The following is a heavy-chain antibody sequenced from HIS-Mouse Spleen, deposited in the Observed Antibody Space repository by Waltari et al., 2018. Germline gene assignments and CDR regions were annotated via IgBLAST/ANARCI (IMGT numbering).Heavy chain of an antibody. V-gene: IGHV4-39*07. J-gene: IGHJ2*01. CDR2: IYYSGST. CDR1: GGSISSRSYY. CDR3: AREIPYSSCWYDWYFDL. D-gene: IGHD6-13*01. Sequence: QLQLQESGPGLVKPWETLSLTCTVSGGSISSRSYYWGGSRQPPGKGVEWIGSIYYSGSTYHIPSRKSRVTISVDTSKNQFSLKLSSVTAADTAVYYCAREIPYSSCWYDWYFDLWGRGTLVTVSS.